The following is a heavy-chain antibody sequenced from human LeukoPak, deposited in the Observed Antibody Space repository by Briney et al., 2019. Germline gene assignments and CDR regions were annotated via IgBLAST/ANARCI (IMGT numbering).Heavy chain of an antibody. CDR2: IYYSGST. J-gene: IGHJ4*02. D-gene: IGHD3-3*01. Sequence: PSETLSLTCTVSGGSISSYYWSWIRQPPGKGLEWIGYIYYSGSTNYNPSLKSRVTISVDTSKNQFSLKLSSVTAADTAVYYCASSPPNYDFWSGYFPFDYWGQGTLVTVSS. CDR1: GGSISSYY. CDR3: ASSPPNYDFWSGYFPFDY. V-gene: IGHV4-59*01.